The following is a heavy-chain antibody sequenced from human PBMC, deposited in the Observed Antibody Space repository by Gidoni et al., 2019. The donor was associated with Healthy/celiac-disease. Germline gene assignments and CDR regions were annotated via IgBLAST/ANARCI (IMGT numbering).Heavy chain of an antibody. CDR1: GFSLSNARMG. Sequence: QVTLKESGPVLVKPTETLTLTCTVSGFSLSNARMGGSWIRQHPERALEWLAHMFSNDEKSSSTSLQSMPTTSKDTSQSQVVLTMTNMDPVDPATYYCARLLCFGELLPLNCFDPWGQGTLVTVSS. V-gene: IGHV2-26*01. J-gene: IGHJ5*02. CDR3: ARLLCFGELLPLNCFDP. CDR2: MFSNDEK. D-gene: IGHD3-10*01.